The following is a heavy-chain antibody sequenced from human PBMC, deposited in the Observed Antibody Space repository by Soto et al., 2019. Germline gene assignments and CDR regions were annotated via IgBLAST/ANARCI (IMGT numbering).Heavy chain of an antibody. CDR3: ARGKGTAENYYFYGLDI. CDR1: GYTFTTHA. J-gene: IGHJ6*02. Sequence: ASVKVSCKASGYTFTTHAMHWVRQAPGQSLEWMGWINGGTGQTKHSQRFQGRVNITRDTSASTAYMELSSLRSEDTAVYYCARGKGTAENYYFYGLDIWGQGTTVTVSS. CDR2: INGGTGQT. V-gene: IGHV1-3*01.